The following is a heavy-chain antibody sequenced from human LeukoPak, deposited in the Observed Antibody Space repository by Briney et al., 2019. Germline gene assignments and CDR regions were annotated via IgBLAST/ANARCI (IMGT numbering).Heavy chain of an antibody. D-gene: IGHD6-6*01. Sequence: SETLSLTCAVYGGSFSGYYWSWIRQPPGKGLEWIGEINHSGSTNYNPSLKSRVTISVDTSKNQFSLKPSSVTAADTAVYYCASGAYSSSSFDYWGQGTLVTVSS. CDR1: GGSFSGYY. CDR2: INHSGST. CDR3: ASGAYSSSSFDY. J-gene: IGHJ4*02. V-gene: IGHV4-34*01.